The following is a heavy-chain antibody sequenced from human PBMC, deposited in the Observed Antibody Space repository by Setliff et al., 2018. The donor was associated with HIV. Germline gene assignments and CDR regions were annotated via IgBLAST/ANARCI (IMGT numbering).Heavy chain of an antibody. J-gene: IGHJ6*03. V-gene: IGHV4-34*01. Sequence: PSETLSLTCAVSGGSFSVYYWRWIRQPPGKGLEWIGEINHSGRTNYNPSLKSRITISVDTSKDQFSLKLSSVTAADTAVYYCARGARLLAGYSDRWDYYYMAVWGKGTTVTVSS. D-gene: IGHD6-13*01. CDR3: ARGARLLAGYSDRWDYYYMAV. CDR2: INHSGRT. CDR1: GGSFSVYY.